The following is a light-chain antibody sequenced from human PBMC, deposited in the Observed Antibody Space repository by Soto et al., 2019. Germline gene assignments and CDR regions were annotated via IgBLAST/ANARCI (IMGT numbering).Light chain of an antibody. V-gene: IGKV3-20*01. CDR2: GAS. J-gene: IGKJ1*01. CDR1: PSLSRSY. CDR3: QQYSSSPSGT. Sequence: SRGVSANISCRASPSLSRSYLAWYQQKPGQAPRLLIYGASRRATGIPDRFSGICSGTDFTLTIRCVEPEYLPNYSCQQYSSSPSGTHGPGTTGDIK.